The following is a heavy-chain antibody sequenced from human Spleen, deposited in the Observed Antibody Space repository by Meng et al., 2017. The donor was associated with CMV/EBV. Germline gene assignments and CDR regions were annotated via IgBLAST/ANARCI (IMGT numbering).Heavy chain of an antibody. CDR3: AREGAYRDFDY. V-gene: IGHV1-46*01. CDR2: INPSGGST. D-gene: IGHD1-26*01. J-gene: IGHJ4*02. CDR1: GYTFTSYD. Sequence: QVQIVQSGAEVKKTGAAVKVSCKESGYTFTSYDIHWVRQAPGQGLEWMGIINPSGGSTSYAQKFQGRVTMTRDTSTSTVYMELSSLRSEDTAVYYCAREGAYRDFDYWGQGTLVTVSS.